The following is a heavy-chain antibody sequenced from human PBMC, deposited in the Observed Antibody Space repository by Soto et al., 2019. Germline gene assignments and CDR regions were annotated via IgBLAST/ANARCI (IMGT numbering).Heavy chain of an antibody. Sequence: QVQLVQSGAEVKKPGASVKVSCKASGYTFTGYYMHWVRQAPGQGLEWMGWINPNSGGTNYAQKFRGWVTMTRETSISTAYMELSRLRSDDTAVYYCAREGDSSSWNFDYWGQGTLVTVSS. J-gene: IGHJ4*02. CDR1: GYTFTGYY. CDR2: INPNSGGT. CDR3: AREGDSSSWNFDY. V-gene: IGHV1-2*04. D-gene: IGHD6-13*01.